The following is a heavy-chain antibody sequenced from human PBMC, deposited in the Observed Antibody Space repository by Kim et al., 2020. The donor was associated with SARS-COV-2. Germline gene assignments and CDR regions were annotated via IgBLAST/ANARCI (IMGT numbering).Heavy chain of an antibody. CDR3: ARGGGSSVDLEYYCMDV. V-gene: IGHV1-18*01. Sequence: ASVKVSCKASGYIFANYGISWVRQAPGQGLEWMGWITAYDGSIKYSQKLQGRVTFTTDTSTSTAYMELRSLRSDDTAVYYCARGGGSSVDLEYYCMDVWGQRPADPVPS. J-gene: IGHJ6*02. CDR1: GYIFANYG. CDR2: ITAYDGSI. D-gene: IGHD6-13*01.